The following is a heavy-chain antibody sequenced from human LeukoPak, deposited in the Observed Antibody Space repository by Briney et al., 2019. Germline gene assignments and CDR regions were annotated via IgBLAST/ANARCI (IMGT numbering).Heavy chain of an antibody. CDR1: GFTFSTYW. D-gene: IGHD4/OR15-4a*01. Sequence: GGSLRLSCAGSGFTFSTYWMTWVRQAPGKGLEWVANINQHGSESYYVDSVEGRFLISRDNAKNTLYLHMSNLRGDGMAVYYCARGGLFRYGGTSGDXWGQGTLVTVSX. CDR3: ARGGLFRYGGTSGDX. CDR2: INQHGSES. V-gene: IGHV3-7*01. J-gene: IGHJ4*02.